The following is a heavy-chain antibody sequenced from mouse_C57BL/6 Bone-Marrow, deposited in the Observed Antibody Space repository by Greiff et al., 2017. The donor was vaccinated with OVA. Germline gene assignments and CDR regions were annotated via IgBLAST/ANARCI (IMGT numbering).Heavy chain of an antibody. V-gene: IGHV14-4*01. CDR2: IDPENGDT. D-gene: IGHD2-3*01. J-gene: IGHJ1*03. CDR3: TFYDGYYGWYFDV. CDR1: GFNIKDDY. Sequence: EVQLQQSGAELVRPGASVKLSCTASGFNIKDDYMHWVKQRPEQGLEWIGWIDPENGDTEYASKFQGKATITADTSSNTAYLQLSSLTSEDTAVYYCTFYDGYYGWYFDVWGTGTTVTVSS.